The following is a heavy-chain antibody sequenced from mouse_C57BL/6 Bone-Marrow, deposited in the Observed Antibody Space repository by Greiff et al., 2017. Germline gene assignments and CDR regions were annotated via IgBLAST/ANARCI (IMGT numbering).Heavy chain of an antibody. D-gene: IGHD1-1*01. CDR3: AKHLSDYGSSNYAMDY. J-gene: IGHJ4*01. CDR1: GFSLTSYG. CDR2: IWGGGST. Sequence: VQGVESGPGLVAPSQSLSITCTVSGFSLTSYGVDWVRQPPGKGLEWLGVIWGGGSTNFNSALMSRLSISKDNSKSQVFLKMNSLQTDDTAMYYCAKHLSDYGSSNYAMDYWGQGTSVTVSS. V-gene: IGHV2-9*01.